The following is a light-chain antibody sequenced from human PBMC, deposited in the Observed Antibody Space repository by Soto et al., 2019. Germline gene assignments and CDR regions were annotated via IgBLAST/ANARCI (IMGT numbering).Light chain of an antibody. CDR3: QQYNDWPLT. CDR2: GAS. CDR1: QSVSSN. V-gene: IGKV3-15*01. Sequence: EFAVTQSPCTLSLSPGARATLSCRASQSVSSNLAWYQQKPGQAPRLLIYGASTRATGIPARFSGSGSGTEFTLTISSLQSEDIALYYCQQYNDWPLTSGGRTKVDIK. J-gene: IGKJ4*01.